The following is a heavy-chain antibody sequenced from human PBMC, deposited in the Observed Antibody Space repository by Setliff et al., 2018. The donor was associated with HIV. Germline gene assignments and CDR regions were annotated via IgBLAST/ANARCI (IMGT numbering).Heavy chain of an antibody. CDR2: IYYSGAT. J-gene: IGHJ3*02. CDR3: ARHSIAVVIGVPERDDAFDI. D-gene: IGHD2-21*01. V-gene: IGHV4-39*01. CDR1: GGSININNYY. Sequence: CTVSGGSININNYYWGRIRQPPGRGLEWIGSIYYSGATYYNPSLKSRVTVSVDTSKNQFSLKLSSVTAADTAVYYCARHSIAVVIGVPERDDAFDIWGHGTMVTVSS.